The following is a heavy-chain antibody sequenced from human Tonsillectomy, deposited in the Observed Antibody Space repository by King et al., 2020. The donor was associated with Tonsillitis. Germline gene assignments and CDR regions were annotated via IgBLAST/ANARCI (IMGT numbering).Heavy chain of an antibody. V-gene: IGHV4-30-4*01. CDR1: GGSVSSGNYY. CDR2: IFYSGSS. CDR3: ARSLPAARNRDAFDI. Sequence: VPLQESGPGLVKPSQTLSLTCTVSGGSVSSGNYYWTWIRQPPGKGLEWIGYIFYSGSSFYNPSLRSRVTISIDTSKRQFSLNLSSVTAADTAVYYCARSLPAARNRDAFDIWGQGTMVTVSS. J-gene: IGHJ3*02. D-gene: IGHD2-2*01.